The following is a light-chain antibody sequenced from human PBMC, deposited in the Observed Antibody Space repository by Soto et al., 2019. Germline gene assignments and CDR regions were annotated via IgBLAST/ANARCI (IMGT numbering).Light chain of an antibody. CDR1: QSISNN. V-gene: IGKV3D-11*03. CDR3: HQRSSWPIT. CDR2: GAS. J-gene: IGKJ5*01. Sequence: EVVMTQSPATLSVSPGERAPLSCRASQSISNNLAWYQQKPGQAPRLIIFGASTRATGVPARFSGSGSGTDFTLTISSLEPEDVAVYYCHQRSSWPITFGQGTRLEIK.